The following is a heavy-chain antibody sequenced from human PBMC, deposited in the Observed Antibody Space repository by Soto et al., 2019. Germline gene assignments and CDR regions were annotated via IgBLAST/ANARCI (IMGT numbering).Heavy chain of an antibody. CDR1: GFTFSSYG. CDR3: STGRGPTTQAASIYYGMDV. V-gene: IGHV3-30*03. Sequence: PGGSLRLSCSASGFTFSSYGMHWVRQAPGKGLEWVAVISYDGSNKYYADSVKGRFTISRDNSKNTLYLQMNSLRAEDTAVYYCSTGRGPTTQAASIYYGMDVWVQGTTGTGSS. CDR2: ISYDGSNK. D-gene: IGHD6-13*01. J-gene: IGHJ6*02.